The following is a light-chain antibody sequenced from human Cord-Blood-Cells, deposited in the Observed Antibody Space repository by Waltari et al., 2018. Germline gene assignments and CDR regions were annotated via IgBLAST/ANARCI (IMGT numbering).Light chain of an antibody. CDR2: DAS. J-gene: IGKJ1*01. Sequence: EIVLTQSPATMSLPPAERATLSCMASKSVSSYLAWYQQKPGQEPRLLIYDASNRATGIPARFSGSGSGTDFTLTISSLEPEDFAVYYCQQRSNWWTFGQGTKVEIK. CDR1: KSVSSY. V-gene: IGKV3-11*01. CDR3: QQRSNWWT.